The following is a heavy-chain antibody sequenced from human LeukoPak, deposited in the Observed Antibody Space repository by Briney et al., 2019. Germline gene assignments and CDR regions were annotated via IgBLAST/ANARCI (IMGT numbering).Heavy chain of an antibody. D-gene: IGHD3-10*01. CDR3: ARDGFFGSGIVGAFDI. CDR1: GYTFTSYG. J-gene: IGHJ3*02. CDR2: ISAYNGNT. Sequence: ASVKVSCKASGYTFTSYGISWVRQAPGQGLEWMGWISAYNGNTNYAQKFQGRVTMTTDTSTNTAYMDLRSLRSDDTAVYYCARDGFFGSGIVGAFDIWGQGTMVTVSS. V-gene: IGHV1-18*01.